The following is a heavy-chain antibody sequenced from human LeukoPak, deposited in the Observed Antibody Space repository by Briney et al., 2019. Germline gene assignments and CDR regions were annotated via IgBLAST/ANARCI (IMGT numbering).Heavy chain of an antibody. CDR1: GYTLTELS. CDR2: FDPEDGET. CDR3: ATDSLVVADHIPRYYYYGMDV. Sequence: ASVKVSCKVSGYTLTELSMHWVRQAPGKGLEWMGGFDPEDGETIYAQKFQGRVTMTEDTSTDTAYMELSSLRSEDTAVYYCATDSLVVADHIPRYYYYGMDVWGQGTTVTVSS. V-gene: IGHV1-24*01. J-gene: IGHJ6*02. D-gene: IGHD6-19*01.